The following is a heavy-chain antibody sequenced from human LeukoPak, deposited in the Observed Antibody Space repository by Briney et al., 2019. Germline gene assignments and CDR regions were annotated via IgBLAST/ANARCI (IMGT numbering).Heavy chain of an antibody. CDR2: IYSGGST. J-gene: IGHJ4*02. Sequence: GGSLRLSCAASGFTVSSNYMSWVRQAPGKGLEWVSVIYSGGSTYYADSVKGRFTISRDNSKNTLYLQMNSLRAEDTAVYYCAKGIQLWQGVFDYWGQGTLVTVSS. CDR1: GFTVSSNY. CDR3: AKGIQLWQGVFDY. V-gene: IGHV3-66*01. D-gene: IGHD5-18*01.